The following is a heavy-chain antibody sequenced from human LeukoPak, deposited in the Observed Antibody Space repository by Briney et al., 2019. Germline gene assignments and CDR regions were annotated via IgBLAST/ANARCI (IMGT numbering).Heavy chain of an antibody. V-gene: IGHV3-30-3*01. CDR2: ISYDGSNK. D-gene: IGHD5-12*01. CDR1: GLTFSSYA. J-gene: IGHJ4*02. CDR3: AREISIVATIGVDY. Sequence: GGSLRLSCAASGLTFSSYAMSWVRQAPGKGLEWVAVISYDGSNKYYADSVKGRFTISRDNSKNTLYLQMNSLRAEDTAVYYCAREISIVATIGVDYWGQGTLVTVSS.